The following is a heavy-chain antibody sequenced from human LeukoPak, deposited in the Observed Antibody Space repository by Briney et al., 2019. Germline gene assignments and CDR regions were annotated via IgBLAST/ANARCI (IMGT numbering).Heavy chain of an antibody. CDR1: GFTFSTSW. Sequence: GGSLRLSCAASGFTFSTSWMHWVRQAPGKGLIWVSRISSDGNSISYADSVKGRFAISRNNAKNTLYLQMNSLRAEDTAVYYCARTMTGAFFDYWGQGALVTVSS. J-gene: IGHJ4*02. CDR3: ARTMTGAFFDY. V-gene: IGHV3-74*01. D-gene: IGHD3-9*01. CDR2: ISSDGNSI.